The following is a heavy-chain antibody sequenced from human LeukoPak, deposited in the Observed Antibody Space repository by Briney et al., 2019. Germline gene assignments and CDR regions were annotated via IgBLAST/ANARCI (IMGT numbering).Heavy chain of an antibody. D-gene: IGHD1-26*01. J-gene: IGHJ4*02. CDR2: INSDGSVT. CDR1: GFTFTNYW. V-gene: IGHV3-74*01. Sequence: PGGSLRLSCAASGFTFTNYWMHWVRQAPGEGLVWDSRINSDGSVTRYADSVKGRFTISRDNAKNTVFLQMNSLRTEDTAVYYCARDRGALDYWGQGTLVTVSS. CDR3: ARDRGALDY.